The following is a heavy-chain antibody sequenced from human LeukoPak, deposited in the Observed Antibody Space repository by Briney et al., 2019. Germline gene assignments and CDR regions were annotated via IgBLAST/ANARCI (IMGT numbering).Heavy chain of an antibody. CDR2: INPNSGGT. V-gene: IGHV1-2*02. Sequence: GASVKVSCKASGYTFTGYYMHWVRQAPGQGLEWMGWINPNSGGTNYAQKFQGRVTMTRDTSISTAYMELGRLRSDDTAVYYCARDRGYCSSTSCYHWFDPWGQGTLVTVSS. J-gene: IGHJ5*02. CDR3: ARDRGYCSSTSCYHWFDP. CDR1: GYTFTGYY. D-gene: IGHD2-2*01.